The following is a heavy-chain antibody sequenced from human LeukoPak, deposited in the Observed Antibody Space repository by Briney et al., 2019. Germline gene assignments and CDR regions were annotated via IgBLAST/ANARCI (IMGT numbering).Heavy chain of an antibody. J-gene: IGHJ4*02. V-gene: IGHV3-30*04. Sequence: GGSLRLSCAASGFTFSSYAMHWVRQAPGQGLEWVAVICYDGSSKYYADSVKGRFTISRDNSKNTLYLQMNSLRAEDTAVYYCARDKVEDSSGYYYRFGYYFDYWGQGTLVTVSS. CDR1: GFTFSSYA. CDR2: ICYDGSSK. CDR3: ARDKVEDSSGYYYRFGYYFDY. D-gene: IGHD3-22*01.